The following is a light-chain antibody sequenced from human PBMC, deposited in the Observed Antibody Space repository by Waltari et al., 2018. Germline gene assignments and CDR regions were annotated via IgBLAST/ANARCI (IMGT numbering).Light chain of an antibody. V-gene: IGKV3-11*01. CDR2: DAS. J-gene: IGKJ2*01. CDR3: QQRSNWPPRYT. CDR1: QSVSSY. Sequence: EIVLTQSPATLSLSPGERATISCMASQSVSSYLAWYQQKPAQAPRLLIYDASNRATGIPARFSGSGSGTDFTLTISSLEPEDFAVYYCQQRSNWPPRYTFGQGTKLEIK.